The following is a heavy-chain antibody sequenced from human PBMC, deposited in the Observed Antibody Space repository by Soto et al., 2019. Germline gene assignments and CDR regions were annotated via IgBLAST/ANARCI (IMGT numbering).Heavy chain of an antibody. CDR2: FDPEDGET. CDR3: ATANYDILTGYYSGWFDP. CDR1: GYTLTELS. V-gene: IGHV1-24*01. J-gene: IGHJ5*02. D-gene: IGHD3-9*01. Sequence: ASVKVSCKVSGYTLTELSIHWVRQAPGKGLEWMGGFDPEDGETIYAQKFQGRVTMTEDTSTDTACMELSSLRSEDTAVYYCATANYDILTGYYSGWFDPWGQGTLVTVSS.